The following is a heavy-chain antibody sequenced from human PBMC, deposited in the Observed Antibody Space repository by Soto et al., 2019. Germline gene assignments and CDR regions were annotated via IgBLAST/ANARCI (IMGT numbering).Heavy chain of an antibody. V-gene: IGHV3-23*01. CDR2: ISASGTDT. CDR3: LKNTDP. Sequence: GASPRLSRAASGFRFRSHAMHWVRQAPGKGLEWVAGISASGTDTFYGDSVKGRFTGSRDNSDNTVSLLPRAVTTDDTAPYFCLKNTDPWGQGXAGT. CDR1: GFRFRSHA. J-gene: IGHJ6*02.